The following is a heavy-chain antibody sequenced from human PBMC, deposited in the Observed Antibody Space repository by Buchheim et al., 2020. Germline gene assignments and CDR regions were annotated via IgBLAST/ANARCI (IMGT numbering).Heavy chain of an antibody. V-gene: IGHV4-34*01. CDR1: GGSFSGYF. CDR2: LHHSGST. D-gene: IGHD3-22*01. CDR3: ARGPPLIYYEGSGYYYFDS. Sequence: QVQLQQWGAGLWQPSETLSLTCAVYGGSFSGYFWIGELHHSGSTNYNPSLKSRVTISVDTSRNQFSLQLSSVAAADTAAYFCARGPPLIYYEGSGYYYFDSWGQGTL. J-gene: IGHJ4*02.